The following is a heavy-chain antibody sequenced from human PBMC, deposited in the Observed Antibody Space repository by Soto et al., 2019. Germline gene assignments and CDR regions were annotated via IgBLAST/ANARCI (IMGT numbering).Heavy chain of an antibody. CDR3: ARATPYYYFGMDV. Sequence: QVQLQESGPGLVKPSQTLSLTCTVSGGSISSCGDYWSWIRQHPGKGLVWIGYIYYSGSTYYNPSVMSRVTLPVDASKNHFSLKLSSVTAADTAVYYCARATPYYYFGMDVWGQGTTVTVSS. CDR1: GGSISSCGDY. CDR2: IYYSGST. D-gene: IGHD2-15*01. V-gene: IGHV4-31*03. J-gene: IGHJ6*02.